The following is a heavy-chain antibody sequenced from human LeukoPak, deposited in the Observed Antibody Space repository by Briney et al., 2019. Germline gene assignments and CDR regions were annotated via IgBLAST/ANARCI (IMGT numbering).Heavy chain of an antibody. D-gene: IGHD3-22*01. CDR3: TTETYDSSGYYIDY. Sequence: GGSLRLSCAASGFTFSGSAMHWVRQASGKGLEWVGRIRSKANSYATAYAASVKGRFTISRDDSKDTLYLQMNSLKPEDTAVYYCTTETYDSSGYYIDYWGQGTLVTVSS. J-gene: IGHJ4*02. CDR2: IRSKANSYAT. V-gene: IGHV3-73*01. CDR1: GFTFSGSA.